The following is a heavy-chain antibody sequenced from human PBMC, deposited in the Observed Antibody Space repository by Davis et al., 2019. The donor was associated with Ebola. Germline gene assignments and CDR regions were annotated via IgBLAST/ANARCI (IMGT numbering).Heavy chain of an antibody. CDR3: HRAVPAAQKKGYYYYGMDV. Sequence: ESLKISCAASGFTVSSNYMSWVRQPPGKGLEWIGEINHSGSTNYNPSLKSRVTISVDTSKNQFSLKLSSVTAADTAVYYCHRAVPAAQKKGYYYYGMDVWGKGTTVTVSS. J-gene: IGHJ6*04. CDR2: INHSGST. CDR1: GFTVSSNY. V-gene: IGHV4-34*08. D-gene: IGHD2-2*01.